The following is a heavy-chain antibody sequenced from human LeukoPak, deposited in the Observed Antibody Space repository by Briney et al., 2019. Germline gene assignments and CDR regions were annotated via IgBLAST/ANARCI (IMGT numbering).Heavy chain of an antibody. CDR1: GFTFSNYG. Sequence: GGSLRLSCAASGFTFSNYGMHWVRQAPGKGLEWVAFISYDGSNKFYADSVKGRFTISRDNSKNTLYLQMNSLRAGDTAVYYCKEVDFWGQGTLVTVFS. J-gene: IGHJ4*02. CDR2: ISYDGSNK. V-gene: IGHV3-30*03. CDR3: KEVDF.